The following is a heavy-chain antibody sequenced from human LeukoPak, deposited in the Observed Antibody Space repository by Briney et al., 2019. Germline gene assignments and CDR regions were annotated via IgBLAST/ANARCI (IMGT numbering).Heavy chain of an antibody. Sequence: GGSLRLSCAASGFTFSRYWMHWVRQAPGKGLVWVSRINIDGSNTTYADSVKGRFTISRDNAKNSLYLQMNSLRAEDTAVYYCARDRDNVAGSRGYFDYWGQGTLVTVSS. D-gene: IGHD6-19*01. J-gene: IGHJ4*02. CDR2: INIDGSNT. CDR3: ARDRDNVAGSRGYFDY. V-gene: IGHV3-74*01. CDR1: GFTFSRYW.